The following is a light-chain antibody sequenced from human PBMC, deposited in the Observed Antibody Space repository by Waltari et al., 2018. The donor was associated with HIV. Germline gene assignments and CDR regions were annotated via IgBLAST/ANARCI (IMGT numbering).Light chain of an antibody. CDR2: AAS. CDR3: QQYGSSPYT. Sequence: IVLTQSPGTLSLSPGERATLSSRATQSVSSSYLAWYQQEPGKAPRLLIYAASRRATGIPDRFSGSGSGTDFTLTISGLQPEDLAVYYCQQYGSSPYTFGQGTNLEIK. CDR1: QSVSSSY. J-gene: IGKJ2*01. V-gene: IGKV3-20*01.